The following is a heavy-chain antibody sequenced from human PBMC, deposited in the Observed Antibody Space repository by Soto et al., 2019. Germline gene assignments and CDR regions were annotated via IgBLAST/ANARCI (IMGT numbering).Heavy chain of an antibody. CDR1: GFSFSSYG. CDR2: ISYDGSNQ. CDR3: AKASCSSTSCYIDY. V-gene: IGHV3-30*18. D-gene: IGHD2-2*01. J-gene: IGHJ4*02. Sequence: QVQLVESGGGVVQPGRSLRLSCAASGFSFSSYGMHWVRQAPGKGLEWVAVISYDGSNQYYADSVQGRFTLSRDNSKNTLYLQVNSLRAEDTSVYYCAKASCSSTSCYIDYWGQGTLVTVSS.